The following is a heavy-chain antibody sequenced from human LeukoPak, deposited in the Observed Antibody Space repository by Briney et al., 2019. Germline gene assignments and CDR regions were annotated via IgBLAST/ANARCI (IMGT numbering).Heavy chain of an antibody. J-gene: IGHJ4*02. D-gene: IGHD6-19*01. Sequence: GGSLRLSYAASGFTFSSYGMHWVRQAPGKGLEWVAFIRYDGSNKYYADSVKGRFTISRDNSKNTLYLQMNSLRAEDTAVYYCAKGHQWLVRDSYFDYWGQGTLVTVSS. CDR2: IRYDGSNK. CDR1: GFTFSSYG. V-gene: IGHV3-30*02. CDR3: AKGHQWLVRDSYFDY.